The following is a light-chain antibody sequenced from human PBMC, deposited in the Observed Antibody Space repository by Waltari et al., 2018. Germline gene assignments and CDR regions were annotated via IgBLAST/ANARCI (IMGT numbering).Light chain of an antibody. CDR1: QSVSRT. Sequence: EIVLTQSRGTLSVSPGERVTLSCRASQSVSRTLAWYQQKPGQAPRLLIYDASTRATGIPDRFSGSGSGTDFSLTISRLEPEDFAVYYCQKYGTLPATFGQGTKVEIK. V-gene: IGKV3-20*01. J-gene: IGKJ1*01. CDR2: DAS. CDR3: QKYGTLPAT.